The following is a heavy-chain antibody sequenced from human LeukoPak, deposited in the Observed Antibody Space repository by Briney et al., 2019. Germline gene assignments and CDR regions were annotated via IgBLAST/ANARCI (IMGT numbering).Heavy chain of an antibody. Sequence: GASVKVSCKAAGGTFSSYAISWVRQAPGQGLERMGWMNPNSGNTGYAQKFQGRVTITRNTSITKAYMELRRLRSRVTAGYSCSRDVYYDFWGGDYRGAFDIWGQGTMVTVSS. CDR2: MNPNSGNT. CDR3: SRDVYYDFWGGDYRGAFDI. D-gene: IGHD3-3*01. CDR1: GGTFSSYA. V-gene: IGHV1-8*03. J-gene: IGHJ3*02.